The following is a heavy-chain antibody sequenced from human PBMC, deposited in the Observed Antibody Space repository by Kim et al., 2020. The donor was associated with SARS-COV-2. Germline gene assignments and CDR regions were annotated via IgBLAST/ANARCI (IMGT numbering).Heavy chain of an antibody. Sequence: ASVKVSCKVSGATLPELSMHWVRQAPGKGLEWMGGFDPEDGETIYAQKFQGRVTMTEDTSTDTAYMELSSLRSEDTAVYYCATDRLYYYGSGSYQNWFDPWGQGTLVTVSS. D-gene: IGHD3-10*01. CDR1: GATLPELS. J-gene: IGHJ5*02. CDR3: ATDRLYYYGSGSYQNWFDP. CDR2: FDPEDGET. V-gene: IGHV1-24*01.